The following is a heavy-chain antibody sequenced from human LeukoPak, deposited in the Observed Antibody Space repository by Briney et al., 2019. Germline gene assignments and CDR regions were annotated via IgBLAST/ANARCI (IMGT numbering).Heavy chain of an antibody. CDR3: AGLRVSGSYLYYFDY. V-gene: IGHV4-4*09. D-gene: IGHD1-26*01. CDR2: ILTIGTT. Sequence: PQTLSLTCTLSNGSPSSYHSSGVRHPPRKGLEWIGYILTIGTTNYNTSLKSRLTIPQEKSKKKFTLNLGSVAAAHPARDSLAGLRVSGSYLYYFDYWGQGTLVTVSS. CDR1: NGSPSSYH. J-gene: IGHJ4*02.